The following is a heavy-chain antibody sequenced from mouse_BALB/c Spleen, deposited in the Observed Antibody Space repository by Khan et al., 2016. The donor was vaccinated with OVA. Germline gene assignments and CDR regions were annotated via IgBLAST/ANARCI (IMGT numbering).Heavy chain of an antibody. CDR1: GYTFTTYW. CDR2: INPTSGYT. J-gene: IGHJ2*01. Sequence: QVQLQQSGAELAKPGASVKMSCKASGYTFTTYWMHWVKQRPGQGLAWIGYINPTSGYTDYNEKFKDRATLSADKSSSTAYMQLSSLTSEDSAVYYYTRDRIDYWGQGTTLTVSS. V-gene: IGHV1-7*01. CDR3: TRDRIDY.